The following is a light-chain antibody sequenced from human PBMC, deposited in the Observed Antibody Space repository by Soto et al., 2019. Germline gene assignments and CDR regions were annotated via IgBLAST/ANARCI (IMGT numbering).Light chain of an antibody. CDR2: DAS. CDR3: QQYNNWPPIT. V-gene: IGKV3-15*01. Sequence: EVVLTQSPGTLSLSPGERSTFSCMAIQSLPSNFLAWYQRKPGQAPRLLIYDASSRATGIPARFSGSGSGTEFTLTISSLQSEDFAVYYCQQYNNWPPITFGQGTRLEIK. CDR1: QSLPSN. J-gene: IGKJ5*01.